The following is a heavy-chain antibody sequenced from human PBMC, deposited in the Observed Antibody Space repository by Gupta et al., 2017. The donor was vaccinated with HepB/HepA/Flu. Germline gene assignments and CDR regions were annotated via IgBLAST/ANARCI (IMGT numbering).Heavy chain of an antibody. V-gene: IGHV3-66*01. CDR2: IYRGGSI. D-gene: IGHD1-1*01. J-gene: IGHJ2*01. Sequence: EVQLVESGGGLVQPGGSLRLSCAASGFPASSNYMSWVRQAPGKGLEWVSVIYRGGSIYYADSVKGRFTVSRDNSKNTLYLQMNSLRAEDTAVYYCARDRWNIYWYLDLWGRGTLVTVSS. CDR3: ARDRWNIYWYLDL. CDR1: GFPASSNY.